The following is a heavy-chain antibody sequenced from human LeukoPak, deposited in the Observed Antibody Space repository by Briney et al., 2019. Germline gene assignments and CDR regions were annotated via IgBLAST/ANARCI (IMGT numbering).Heavy chain of an antibody. CDR2: ISGSGGST. V-gene: IGHV3-23*01. Sequence: GGSLRLSCAASGFTFSSYAMSWVRQAPGKGLEWVSAISGSGGSTYYADSVKGRFTISRDNSKNTLYLQMNSLRAEDTAVYYCAKDGRRFLEWLLNGFDYWGQGTLVTVSS. D-gene: IGHD3-3*01. CDR3: AKDGRRFLEWLLNGFDY. J-gene: IGHJ4*02. CDR1: GFTFSSYA.